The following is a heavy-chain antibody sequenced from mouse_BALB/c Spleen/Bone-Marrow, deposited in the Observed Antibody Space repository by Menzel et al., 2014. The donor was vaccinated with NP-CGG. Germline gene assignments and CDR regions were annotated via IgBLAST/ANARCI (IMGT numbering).Heavy chain of an antibody. CDR2: NNPGSGGT. CDR1: GYAFTNYL. Sequence: QVQLQQSGAELVRPGTSVKVSCKASGYAFTNYLIEWVKQRPGQGLEWIGVNNPGSGGTNYNEKFKGKATLTADKSSSTVYMQLSSLSSDDSAVYFCARSIYDGYSEAMDYWGQGTSVTVSS. CDR3: ARSIYDGYSEAMDY. J-gene: IGHJ4*01. D-gene: IGHD2-3*01. V-gene: IGHV1-54*03.